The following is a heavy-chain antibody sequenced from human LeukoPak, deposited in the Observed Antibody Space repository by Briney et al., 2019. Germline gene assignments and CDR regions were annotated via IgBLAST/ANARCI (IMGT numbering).Heavy chain of an antibody. CDR3: AKDPFSDWYFDL. J-gene: IGHJ2*01. D-gene: IGHD3-3*02. CDR2: ISGSGGST. CDR1: GFTFSSYA. Sequence: GGSLRLSCAASGFTFSSYAMSWVRQAPGQGLEWVSAISGSGGSTYYADSVKGRFTISRDNSKNTLYLQMNSLRAEDTAVYYCAKDPFSDWYFDLWGRGTLVTVSS. V-gene: IGHV3-23*01.